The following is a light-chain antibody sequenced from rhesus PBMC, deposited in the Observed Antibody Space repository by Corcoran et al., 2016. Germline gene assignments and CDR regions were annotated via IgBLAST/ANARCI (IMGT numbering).Light chain of an antibody. CDR3: CSYAGSYTFL. CDR2: EVS. J-gene: IGLJ2*01. CDR1: SSDIGGYNY. Sequence: QAALTQPRSVSGSPGQSVTISCTGTSSDIGGYNYVSWYQQHPGTAPKLMIYEVSKRPSGVSDRFSGSKSGNTASLTPSGLQAEDEADYYCCSYAGSYTFLFGGGTRLPVL. V-gene: IGLV2-32*01.